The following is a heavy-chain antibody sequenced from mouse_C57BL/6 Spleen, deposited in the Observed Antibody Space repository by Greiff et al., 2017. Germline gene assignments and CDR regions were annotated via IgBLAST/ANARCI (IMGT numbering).Heavy chain of an antibody. CDR3: AREENSNYEYFDV. CDR2: IYPSDSET. D-gene: IGHD2-5*01. CDR1: GYTFTSYW. V-gene: IGHV1-61*01. Sequence: QVQLQQPGAELVRPGSSVKLSCKASGYTFTSYWMDWVKQRPGQGLEWIGNIYPSDSETHYNQKFKDKATLTVDKSSSTAYMQLSSLTSEDSAVYDGAREENSNYEYFDVWGTGTTVTVSS. J-gene: IGHJ1*03.